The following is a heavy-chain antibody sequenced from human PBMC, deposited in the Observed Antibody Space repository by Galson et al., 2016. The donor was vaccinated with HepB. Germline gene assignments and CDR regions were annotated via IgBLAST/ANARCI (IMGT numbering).Heavy chain of an antibody. CDR1: GFTFSDYY. J-gene: IGHJ3*01. CDR2: TNDKARSSTT. V-gene: IGHV3-72*01. CDR3: AKSGVNTFGAFDV. D-gene: IGHD3-3*02. Sequence: SLRLSCAASGFTFSDYYVDWIRQAPGKGLVWIGRTNDKARSSTTEYAASVKGRFTISRDNSKKSMYLQMNSLKTEDTAVYYCAKSGVNTFGAFDVWGQGTMVTVSS.